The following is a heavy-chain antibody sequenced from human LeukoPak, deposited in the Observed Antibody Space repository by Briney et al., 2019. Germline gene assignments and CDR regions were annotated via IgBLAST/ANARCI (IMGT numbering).Heavy chain of an antibody. D-gene: IGHD5-12*01. Sequence: ASVKVSCKAPGYTFTSYDINWVRQATGQGLEWMGWMNPNSGNTGYAQKFQGRVTMTRNTSISTAYMELSSLRSEDTAVYYCARGRGATTVFDYWGQGTLVTVSS. CDR3: ARGRGATTVFDY. V-gene: IGHV1-8*01. CDR1: GYTFTSYD. CDR2: MNPNSGNT. J-gene: IGHJ4*02.